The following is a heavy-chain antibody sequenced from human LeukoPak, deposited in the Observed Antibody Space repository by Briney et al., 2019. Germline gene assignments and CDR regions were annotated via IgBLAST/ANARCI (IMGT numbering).Heavy chain of an antibody. CDR2: ISGSGSST. V-gene: IGHV3-48*03. CDR3: ARRGVRGVCEGFDI. J-gene: IGHJ3*02. CDR1: GFTFSSHE. D-gene: IGHD3-10*01. Sequence: GGSLRLSCAPSGFTFSSHEMNSVSQAPGKGREWVSYISGSGSSTHYADPVKGRFTISRDNAKNSLYLQMNSLRAEGTAVYYCARRGVRGVCEGFDIWGQGTMVTVSS.